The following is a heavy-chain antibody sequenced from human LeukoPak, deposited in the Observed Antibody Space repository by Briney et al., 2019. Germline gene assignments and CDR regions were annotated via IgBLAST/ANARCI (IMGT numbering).Heavy chain of an antibody. CDR3: ARGTIAAPGTDY. CDR1: GFTLSGYW. CDR2: LKQDGSEK. D-gene: IGHD6-13*01. Sequence: GGALRLSCAASGFTLSGYWKPWVRPAPGKGVEGVANLKQDGSEKHFADSVKGRFTISRDNAENSLYLQMNSLRAEDTAMYYCARGTIAAPGTDYWGQGTLVTVSS. J-gene: IGHJ4*02. V-gene: IGHV3-7*01.